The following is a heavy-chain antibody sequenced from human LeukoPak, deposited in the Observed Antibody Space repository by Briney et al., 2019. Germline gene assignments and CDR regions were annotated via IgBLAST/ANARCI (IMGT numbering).Heavy chain of an antibody. CDR2: INHSGST. J-gene: IGHJ4*02. D-gene: IGHD6-19*01. Sequence: SETLSLTCAVYGGSFSGYYWSWIRQPPGKGLEWIGEINHSGSTNYNPSLKSRVTISVDRSKNQFPLKLSSVTAADTAVYYCARGRWLDNYWGQGTLVTVSS. V-gene: IGHV4-34*01. CDR1: GGSFSGYY. CDR3: ARGRWLDNY.